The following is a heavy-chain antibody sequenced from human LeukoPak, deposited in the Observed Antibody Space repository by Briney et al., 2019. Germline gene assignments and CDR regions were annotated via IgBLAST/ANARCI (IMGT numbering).Heavy chain of an antibody. D-gene: IGHD6-19*01. Sequence: ASVKVSCKTSGYIFTDYYIHWVRQAPGQGLEWMGWMNPNSGNTGYAQKFQGRVTMTRNTSISTAYMELSRLRSDDTAVYYCAREAYGSAHDYWGQGTLLTVSS. J-gene: IGHJ4*02. CDR1: GYIFTDYY. CDR2: MNPNSGNT. V-gene: IGHV1-8*02. CDR3: AREAYGSAHDY.